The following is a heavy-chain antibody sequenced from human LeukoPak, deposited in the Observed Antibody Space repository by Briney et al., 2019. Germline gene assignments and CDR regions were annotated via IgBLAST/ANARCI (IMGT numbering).Heavy chain of an antibody. Sequence: GESLKISCKGSGYSFTSYWIGLGRQMPGKGLEWVGIIYPGDSDTRYSTSFQGQVTISADKSISTAYLQWSSLKASDTARYYCVRRFDMGYFDWSHYYFVYGGERPLVSVSS. CDR3: VRRFDMGYFDWSHYYFVY. CDR1: GYSFTSYW. V-gene: IGHV5-51*01. CDR2: IYPGDSDT. D-gene: IGHD3-9*01. J-gene: IGHJ4*02.